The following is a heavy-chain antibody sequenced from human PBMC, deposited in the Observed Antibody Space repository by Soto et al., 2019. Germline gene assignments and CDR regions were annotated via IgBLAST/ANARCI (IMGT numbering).Heavy chain of an antibody. J-gene: IGHJ4*02. D-gene: IGHD3-3*01. Sequence: GGSLRLSCQTSGFSFSSYAMHWVRQAPGKGLQWVAMISDGGGNVYYADAVKGRFTVSRDNYRDFVYLEISSLTGDDAAVYYCAKDFERSAFDHWGQGTPVTVSS. CDR2: ISDGGGNV. V-gene: IGHV3-30*02. CDR1: GFSFSSYA. CDR3: AKDFERSAFDH.